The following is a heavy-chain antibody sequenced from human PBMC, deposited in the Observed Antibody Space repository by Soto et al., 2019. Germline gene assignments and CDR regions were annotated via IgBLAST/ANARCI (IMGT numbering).Heavy chain of an antibody. D-gene: IGHD3-16*01. V-gene: IGHV1-18*01. J-gene: IGHJ6*02. Sequence: QVQLVQSAAEVRKPGASVKVSCRASGYTFIRYGITWGRQAPGQGLERMGWISSYNDYTEYAQRFQGRVTITADTPTRTLHMELRKLRSDDTAVYYCARGGYYDYDWGQLNYSGLDVWGQGTAVTVSS. CDR1: GYTFIRYG. CDR3: ARGGYYDYDWGQLNYSGLDV. CDR2: ISSYNDYT.